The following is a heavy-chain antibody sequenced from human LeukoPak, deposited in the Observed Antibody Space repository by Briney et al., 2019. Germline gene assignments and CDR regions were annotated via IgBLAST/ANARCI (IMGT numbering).Heavy chain of an antibody. CDR3: ANAREPPYRGIYYYFES. CDR2: IYYSGNT. Sequence: SETLSLTCTVSGDSITTSYWSWIRQPPGKGLECIGYIYYSGNTNYNPSLRSRVTISVDTSKSQFSLHLTSVTAADTAVYYCANAREPPYRGIYYYFESWGQGTLVTVSS. D-gene: IGHD1-26*01. J-gene: IGHJ4*02. V-gene: IGHV4-59*01. CDR1: GDSITTSY.